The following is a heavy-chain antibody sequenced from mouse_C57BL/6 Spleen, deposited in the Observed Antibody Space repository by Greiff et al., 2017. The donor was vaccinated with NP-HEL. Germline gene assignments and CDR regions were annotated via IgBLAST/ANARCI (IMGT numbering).Heavy chain of an antibody. J-gene: IGHJ4*01. V-gene: IGHV5-4*01. CDR3: ARDVHDSPYAMDY. D-gene: IGHD2-4*01. Sequence: EVHLVESGGGLVKPGGSLKLSCAASGFTFSSYAMSWVRQTPEKRLEWVATISAGGSYTYYPDNVKGRFTISRDNAKNNLYLQMSHLKSEDTAMYYCARDVHDSPYAMDYWGQGTSVTVSS. CDR1: GFTFSSYA. CDR2: ISAGGSYT.